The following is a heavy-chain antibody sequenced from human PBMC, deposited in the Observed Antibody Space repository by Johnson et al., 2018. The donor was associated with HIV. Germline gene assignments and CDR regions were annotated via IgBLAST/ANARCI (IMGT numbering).Heavy chain of an antibody. J-gene: IGHJ3*02. CDR2: ISYDGSNK. V-gene: IGHV3-30*03. D-gene: IGHD3-10*01. CDR3: AREVRGPSGAFDI. Sequence: QVLLVESGGGLVKPGGSLRLSCAASGFTFSSHDMHWVRQAPGKGLEWVAIISYDGSNKYYADSVKGRFTISRDNSKNTVYLQMNSLRAEDTAVYYCAREVRGPSGAFDIWGQGTMVTVSS. CDR1: GFTFSSHD.